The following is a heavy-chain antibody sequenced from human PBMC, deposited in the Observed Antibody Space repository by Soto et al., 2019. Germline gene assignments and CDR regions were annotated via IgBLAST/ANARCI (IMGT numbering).Heavy chain of an antibody. CDR2: ISAYNGNT. Sequence: PVKVSFKASGYTFTSERIRWVRQAAGQGLEWMGWISAYNGNTSYAQKLQGRVTMTTDTSTSTAYMELRSLRSDDTAVYYCARDLPRASYSSGWYNFGYWGQGTLVTVSS. CDR1: GYTFTSER. D-gene: IGHD6-19*01. V-gene: IGHV1-18*01. J-gene: IGHJ4*02. CDR3: ARDLPRASYSSGWYNFGY.